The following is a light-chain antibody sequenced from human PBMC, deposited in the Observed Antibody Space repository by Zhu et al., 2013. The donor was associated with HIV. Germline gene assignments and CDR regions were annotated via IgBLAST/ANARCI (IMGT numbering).Light chain of an antibody. V-gene: IGKV4-1*01. Sequence: DIVMTQSPDSLAVSLGERATFNCKSSQTLLYSSNNKNYLAWYQQKPGQPPKLLIYWASIRESGVPDRFSGSESGTDFTLTISSLQAEDVAVYYCQQYYSGPRTFGQGTKLEIK. CDR1: QTLLYSSNNKNY. CDR2: WAS. CDR3: QQYYSGPRT. J-gene: IGKJ2*01.